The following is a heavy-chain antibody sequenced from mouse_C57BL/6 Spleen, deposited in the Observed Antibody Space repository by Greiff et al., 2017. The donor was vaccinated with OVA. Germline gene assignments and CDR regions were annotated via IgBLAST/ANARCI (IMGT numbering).Heavy chain of an antibody. CDR2: INSDGGST. J-gene: IGHJ2*01. D-gene: IGHD2-4*01. Sequence: DVMLVESGGGLVQPGESLKLSCESNEYEFPSHDMSWVRKTPEKRLELVAAINSDGGSTYYPDTMERRFIISRDNTKKTLYLQMSSLRSEDTALYYCARRGYDYDGGDYFDYWGQGTTLTVSS. CDR1: EYEFPSHD. CDR3: ARRGYDYDGGDYFDY. V-gene: IGHV5-2*03.